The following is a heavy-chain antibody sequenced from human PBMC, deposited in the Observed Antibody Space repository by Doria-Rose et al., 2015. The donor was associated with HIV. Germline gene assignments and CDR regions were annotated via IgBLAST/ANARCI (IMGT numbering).Heavy chain of an antibody. CDR1: GYTFTGYY. V-gene: IGHV1-2*04. Sequence: QVQLVQSGAEVKKPGASVKVSCKASGYTFTGYYTHWVRQAPGQGLEWMGWINPNSGGTNYAQKFQGWVTMTRDTSISTAYMELSRLRSDDTAVYYCARSSIAARWYFDLWGRGTLVTVSS. J-gene: IGHJ2*01. CDR2: INPNSGGT. CDR3: ARSSIAARWYFDL. D-gene: IGHD6-6*01.